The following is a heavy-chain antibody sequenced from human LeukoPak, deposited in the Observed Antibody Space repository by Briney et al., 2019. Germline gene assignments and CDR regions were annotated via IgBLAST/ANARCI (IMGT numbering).Heavy chain of an antibody. J-gene: IGHJ4*02. D-gene: IGHD6-13*01. V-gene: IGHV4-39*07. CDR1: GGSISSSSYY. Sequence: SETLSLTCTVSGGSISSSSYYWGWIRQPPGKGLEWIGSIYYSGSTYYNPSLKSRVTISVDTSKNQFSLKLSSVTAADTAVYYCAREHRNVYSSSWGGWGQGTLVTVSS. CDR2: IYYSGST. CDR3: AREHRNVYSSSWGG.